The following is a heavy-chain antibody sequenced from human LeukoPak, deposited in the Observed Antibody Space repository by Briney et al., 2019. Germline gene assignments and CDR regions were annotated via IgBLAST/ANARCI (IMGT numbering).Heavy chain of an antibody. D-gene: IGHD3-22*01. CDR2: VHLDGRP. J-gene: IGHJ4*02. Sequence: SETLSLTCDVSGGSVTSTHWWTWVRQPPGKGLEWIGVVHLDGRPHYNPSLKSRLIMSVDLPENHISLKLTSVTAADTAVYYCAREGGFYCTLDYSGQGTLVTVSS. V-gene: IGHV4/OR15-8*01. CDR1: GGSVTSTHW. CDR3: AREGGFYCTLDY.